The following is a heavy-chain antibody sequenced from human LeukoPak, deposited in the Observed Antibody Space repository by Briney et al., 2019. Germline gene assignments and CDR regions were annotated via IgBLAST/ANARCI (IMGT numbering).Heavy chain of an antibody. CDR1: GGSISSYF. J-gene: IGHJ4*02. D-gene: IGHD7-27*01. V-gene: IGHV4-59*01. CDR3: ARGHMENWGAPFDY. CDR2: TYYSGST. Sequence: PSETLSLTCTVSGGSISSYFWSWIRQPPGKGLEWIGYTYYSGSTNYNPSLKSRFTISVDTSKNQFSLKLSSVTAADTAVYYCARGHMENWGAPFDYWGQGTLVTVSS.